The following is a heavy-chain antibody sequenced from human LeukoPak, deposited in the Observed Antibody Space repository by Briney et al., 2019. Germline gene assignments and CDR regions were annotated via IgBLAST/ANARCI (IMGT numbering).Heavy chain of an antibody. J-gene: IGHJ4*02. CDR1: GYTFTSYD. CDR3: AAGLAVAGTEPFDY. V-gene: IGHV1-58*02. Sequence: ASVKVSCKASGYTFTSYDINWVRQATGQGLEWIGWIVVGSGNTNYAQKLQERVTITRDMSTSTAYMELSSLRSEDTAVYYCAAGLAVAGTEPFDYWGQGTLVTVSS. D-gene: IGHD6-19*01. CDR2: IVVGSGNT.